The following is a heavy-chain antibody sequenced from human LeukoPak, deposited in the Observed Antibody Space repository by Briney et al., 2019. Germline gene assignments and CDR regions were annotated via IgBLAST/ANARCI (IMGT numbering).Heavy chain of an antibody. CDR2: IRSKANSYAT. CDR3: SRHDENYYDFWSGYCFDY. CDR1: GFTFSGSD. J-gene: IGHJ4*02. V-gene: IGHV3-73*01. Sequence: GGSLRLSCAASGFTFSGSDMHWVRQASGKGLEWVGRIRSKANSYATAYAASVKGRFTISRDDSKNTAYLQMNSLKTEDTAVYYCSRHDENYYDFWSGYCFDYWGQGTLVTVSS. D-gene: IGHD3-3*01.